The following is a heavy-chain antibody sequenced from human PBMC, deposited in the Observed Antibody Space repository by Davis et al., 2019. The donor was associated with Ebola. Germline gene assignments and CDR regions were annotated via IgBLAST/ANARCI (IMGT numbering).Heavy chain of an antibody. V-gene: IGHV4-59*01. D-gene: IGHD7-27*01. CDR2: IYYSGRT. CDR1: GGSISSYY. CDR3: ARGNWGRDAFDI. J-gene: IGHJ3*02. Sequence: PSETLSLTCTVSGGSISSYYWSWIRQPPGKGLERIGYIYYSGRTNYNPSLKSRVTISVDTSKNQFSLKLSSVTAADTAVYYCARGNWGRDAFDIWGQGTMVTVSS.